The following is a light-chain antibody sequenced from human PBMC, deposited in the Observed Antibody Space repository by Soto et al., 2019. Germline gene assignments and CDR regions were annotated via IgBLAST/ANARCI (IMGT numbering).Light chain of an antibody. Sequence: DIQMTQSPSTLSASVGDRVTIICRASQSISNWLAWYQQKPGKAPNLLIYDASNLESGVPSRFRGSGSGTEFTLTISSLQPDDFATYYCQQYNSYSFGQGTKVDIK. CDR1: QSISNW. V-gene: IGKV1-5*02. J-gene: IGKJ1*01. CDR2: DAS. CDR3: QQYNSYS.